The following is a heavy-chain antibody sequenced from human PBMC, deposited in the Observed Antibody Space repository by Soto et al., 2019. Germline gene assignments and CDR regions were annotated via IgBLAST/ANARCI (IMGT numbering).Heavy chain of an antibody. V-gene: IGHV1-69*01. Sequence: QVQVVKSGAEVKKPGSSVKVSCKASGGTFSSYAISWVRQAHGQGLEWMGGIIPIFGTANYAQKFQGRVTITADESTSTAYMELSSLRSEDTAVYYCANVLGYCSSTSCLYYYYGMDVWGQGTTVTVPS. J-gene: IGHJ6*02. D-gene: IGHD2-2*01. CDR2: IIPIFGTA. CDR1: GGTFSSYA. CDR3: ANVLGYCSSTSCLYYYYGMDV.